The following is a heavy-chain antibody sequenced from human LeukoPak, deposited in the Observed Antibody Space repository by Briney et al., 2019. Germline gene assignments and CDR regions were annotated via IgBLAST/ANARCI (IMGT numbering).Heavy chain of an antibody. D-gene: IGHD3-10*01. CDR2: IYPDDSDT. CDR1: GYIFSNYW. J-gene: IGHJ2*01. CDR3: ARRLGSGAYFDL. Sequence: GESLKISCKGSGYIFSNYWIGWVRQMPGKGLEWMGIIYPDDSDTRYNPSFQGQVTISADKSIRTAYLQWSSLKASDTAMYYCARRLGSGAYFDLWGRGTLVSVPS. V-gene: IGHV5-51*01.